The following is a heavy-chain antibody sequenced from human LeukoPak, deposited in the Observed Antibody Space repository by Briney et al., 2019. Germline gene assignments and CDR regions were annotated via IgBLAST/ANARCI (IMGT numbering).Heavy chain of an antibody. CDR3: AKDTGTMVRGIDY. CDR1: GFTFSSYG. D-gene: IGHD3-10*01. J-gene: IGHJ4*02. CDR2: ISGSGGST. Sequence: GGSLRLSCAASGFTFSSYGMSWVRQAPGKGLEWVSAISGSGGSTYYADSVKGRFTISRDNSKNTLYLQMNSLRAEDTALYYRAKDTGTMVRGIDYWGQGTLVTVSS. V-gene: IGHV3-23*01.